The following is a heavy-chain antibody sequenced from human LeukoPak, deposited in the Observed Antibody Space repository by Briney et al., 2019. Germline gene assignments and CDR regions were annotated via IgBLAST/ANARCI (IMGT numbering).Heavy chain of an antibody. CDR3: ASLGLTIGFDH. Sequence: GASVKVSCKTSGYTFTAYYVHWVRQVPGQGLEWMGWINPNNGGTNYAQKFQGRVTMTSDTPISSAYMELTRLTSDDTAVYYCASLGLTIGFDHWGQGTLVTVSS. D-gene: IGHD3-10*01. V-gene: IGHV1-2*02. J-gene: IGHJ4*02. CDR2: INPNNGGT. CDR1: GYTFTAYY.